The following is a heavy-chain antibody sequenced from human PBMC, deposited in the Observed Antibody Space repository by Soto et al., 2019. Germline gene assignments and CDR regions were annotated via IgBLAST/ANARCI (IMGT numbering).Heavy chain of an antibody. CDR1: GGSISSGDYY. Sequence: TPSLMPTVSGGSISSGDYYWSWIRQPPGKGLEWIGYIYYSGSTYYNPSLKSRVTISVDTSKNQFSLKLSSVTAADTAVYYCAREQSVPATLNWFDPRGQRTLVPVSS. CDR2: IYYSGST. CDR3: AREQSVPATLNWFDP. J-gene: IGHJ5*02. V-gene: IGHV4-30-4*01. D-gene: IGHD2-2*01.